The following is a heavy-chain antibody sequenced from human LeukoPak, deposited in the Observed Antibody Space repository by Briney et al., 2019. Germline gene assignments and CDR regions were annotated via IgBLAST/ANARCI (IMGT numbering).Heavy chain of an antibody. CDR2: INPNSGGT. V-gene: IGHV1-2*02. Sequence: ASVKVSCKASGYTFTGYYMHWVRQAPGQGLEWMGWINPNSGGTNYAQKFQGRVTMTRDTSISTAYMELSRLRSDDTAVYYCARVSTVTSLCCGATEEHDAFDIWGQGTMVTVSS. CDR3: ARVSTVTSLCCGATEEHDAFDI. J-gene: IGHJ3*02. D-gene: IGHD4-17*01. CDR1: GYTFTGYY.